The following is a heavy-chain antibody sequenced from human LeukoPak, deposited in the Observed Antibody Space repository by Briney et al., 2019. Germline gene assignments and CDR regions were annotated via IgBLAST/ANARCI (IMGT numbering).Heavy chain of an antibody. CDR3: ARVGGATAVTMYFEY. D-gene: IGHD1-26*01. V-gene: IGHV3-48*02. J-gene: IGHJ4*02. CDR1: GITFSGYS. Sequence: GGSLSLSCVVSGITFSGYSMIWVRQAPGKGLEWLSFMTTSGNTIFYAESVKDRFTISRDNAKKSLYLQMNSLRDEDTAVYYCARVGGATAVTMYFEYWGQGTLVTVSS. CDR2: MTTSGNTI.